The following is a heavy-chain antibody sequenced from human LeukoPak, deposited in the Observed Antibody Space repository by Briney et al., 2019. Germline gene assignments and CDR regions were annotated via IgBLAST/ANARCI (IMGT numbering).Heavy chain of an antibody. Sequence: GGSLRLSCAASGFTFSNYVMNWVRQAPGKGLEWVSGISGNGGSTYYADSVKGRFTLSRDNSKNTLDLQMSSLRAEDTAVYYCAEALGYYDSSGYLNFDSWGQGTLVTVSS. CDR1: GFTFSNYV. CDR2: ISGNGGST. D-gene: IGHD3-22*01. V-gene: IGHV3-23*01. J-gene: IGHJ4*02. CDR3: AEALGYYDSSGYLNFDS.